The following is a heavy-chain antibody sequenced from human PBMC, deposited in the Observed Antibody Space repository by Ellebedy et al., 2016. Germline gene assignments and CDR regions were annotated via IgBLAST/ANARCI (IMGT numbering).Heavy chain of an antibody. D-gene: IGHD2-2*02. CDR2: IYYSGST. CDR3: ARGSPRYCSSTSCYRGHYYMDV. CDR1: GGSISSYY. J-gene: IGHJ6*03. V-gene: IGHV4-59*01. Sequence: SETLSLXCTVSGGSISSYYWSWIRQPPGKGLEWIGYIYYSGSTNYNPSLKSRVTISVDTSKNQFSLKLSSVTAADTAVYYCARGSPRYCSSTSCYRGHYYMDVWGKGTTVTVSS.